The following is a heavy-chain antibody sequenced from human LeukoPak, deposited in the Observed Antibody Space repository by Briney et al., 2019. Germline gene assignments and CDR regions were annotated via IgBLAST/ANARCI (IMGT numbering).Heavy chain of an antibody. CDR1: GGSISSYY. CDR2: IYYSGST. D-gene: IGHD6-19*01. V-gene: IGHV4-59*01. Sequence: PSETLSLTCTVSGGSISSYYWSWIRQPPGKGLEWIGYIYYSGSTNYNPSLKSRVTISVDTSKNQFSLKLSSVTAADTAVYYCARRSGWYLGYWFDPWGQGTLVTVSS. CDR3: ARRSGWYLGYWFDP. J-gene: IGHJ5*02.